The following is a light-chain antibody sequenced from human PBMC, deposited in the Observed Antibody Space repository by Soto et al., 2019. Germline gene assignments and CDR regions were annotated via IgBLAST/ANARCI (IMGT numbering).Light chain of an antibody. V-gene: IGKV3-20*01. CDR1: QSVSSSY. CDR2: GAS. CDR3: QQYGRSPLIT. J-gene: IGKJ3*01. Sequence: EIVLTQSPATLSLSPGESATLSCRASQSVSSSYLAWYQQKPGQAPRLLIYGASSRATGSPDRFSGSGSGTEFTLTITRLEPEDFALYYCQQYGRSPLITFGPGTKVEIK.